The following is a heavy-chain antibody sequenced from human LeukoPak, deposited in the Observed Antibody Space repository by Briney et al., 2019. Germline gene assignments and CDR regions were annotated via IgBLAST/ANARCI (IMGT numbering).Heavy chain of an antibody. Sequence: PGGSLRLSCAVSGFSFSIYEMHWVRQAPGKGLEWVSTISSTGDTTHHADSVKGRFTTSRDNAQNSLYLQMNNLRANDTAVYYCATLSVASSDVDHWGQGTLVTVSS. CDR3: ATLSVASSDVDH. D-gene: IGHD6-19*01. CDR2: ISSTGDTT. V-gene: IGHV3-48*03. CDR1: GFSFSIYE. J-gene: IGHJ5*02.